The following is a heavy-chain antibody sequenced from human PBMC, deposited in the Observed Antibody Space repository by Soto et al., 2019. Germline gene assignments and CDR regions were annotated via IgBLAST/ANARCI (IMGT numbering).Heavy chain of an antibody. J-gene: IGHJ5*02. CDR3: ARSHDEGWFDP. CDR2: IKQDGSDK. V-gene: IGHV3-7*03. CDR1: GFSFPDYW. Sequence: GGSLRLSCEASGFSFPDYWMSWVRQAPGKGPEWVANIKQDGSDKYYLDSVKGRFTISRDNAKRSLHLQTNSLRVEDTAVYYCARSHDEGWFDPWGQGTLVTVSS.